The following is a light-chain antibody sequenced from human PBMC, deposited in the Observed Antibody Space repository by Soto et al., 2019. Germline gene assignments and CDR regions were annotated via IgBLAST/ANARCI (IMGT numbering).Light chain of an antibody. V-gene: IGKV1-12*01. CDR2: TGS. Sequence: DIQMTQSPSSVSASVGDRVSITCRASQGISNWLDWYQQKPGRAPKLLIYTGSSLQSGVPSRFSGIGAGTSFSLTISCPQPEDGATYYWQQANCFPLAFGGGTVVDIK. CDR1: QGISNW. J-gene: IGKJ4*01. CDR3: QQANCFPLA.